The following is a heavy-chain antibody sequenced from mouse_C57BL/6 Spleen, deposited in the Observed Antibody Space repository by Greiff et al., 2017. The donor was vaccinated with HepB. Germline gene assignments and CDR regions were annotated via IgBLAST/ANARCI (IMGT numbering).Heavy chain of an antibody. J-gene: IGHJ3*01. CDR1: GFTFSDYG. Sequence: DVQLVESGGGLVKPGGSLKLSCAASGFTFSDYGMHWVRQAPEKGLEWVAYISSGSSTIYYADTVKGRFTISRDNAKNTLFLQMTSLRSEDTAMYYCARPTGAAWFAYWGQGTLVTVSA. V-gene: IGHV5-17*01. CDR2: ISSGSSTI. CDR3: ARPTGAAWFAY. D-gene: IGHD4-1*02.